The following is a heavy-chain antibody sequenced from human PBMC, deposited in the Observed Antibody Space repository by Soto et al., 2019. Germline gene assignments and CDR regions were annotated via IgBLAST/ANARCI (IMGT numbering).Heavy chain of an antibody. CDR2: IYYSGST. Sequence: SATLSLTCTLLGNSIPSYYWSWIRQPPGKGLEWIGYIYYSGSTKYNPSLKSRVTISVDTSKNQFSLKLRSVTAADTAVYYCARQVPYYGILTGYSSNWFDTWGQGALVTVS. V-gene: IGHV4-59*08. CDR1: GNSIPSYY. J-gene: IGHJ5*02. CDR3: ARQVPYYGILTGYSSNWFDT. D-gene: IGHD3-9*01.